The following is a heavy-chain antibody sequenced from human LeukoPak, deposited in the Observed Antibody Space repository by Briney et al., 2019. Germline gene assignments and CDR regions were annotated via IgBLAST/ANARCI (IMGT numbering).Heavy chain of an antibody. CDR2: INPSGGST. CDR1: GYTFTSYY. D-gene: IGHD3-22*01. CDR3: ARESTRTPTMIVVVGIRTSWFDP. J-gene: IGHJ5*02. V-gene: IGHV1-46*01. Sequence: ASVKVSCKASGYTFTSYYMHWVRQAPGQGLEWMGIINPSGGSTSYAQKFQGRVTMTRDMSTSTVYMELSSLRAEDTAVYYCARESTRTPTMIVVVGIRTSWFDPWGQGTLVTVSS.